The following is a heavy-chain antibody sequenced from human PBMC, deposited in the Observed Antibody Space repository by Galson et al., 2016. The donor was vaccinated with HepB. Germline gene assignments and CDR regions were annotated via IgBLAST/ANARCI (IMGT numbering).Heavy chain of an antibody. V-gene: IGHV3-30*04. CDR2: ISYDSSNK. Sequence: SLRLSCAVSGFGFSNYAIHWVRQAPGKGLEWVAFISYDSSNKFFGDSVKGRFTISRDTSKNSVFLQMNTLRPEDTAVYYCAREGTSRKTYWYLDLWGRGTLVTVSS. CDR3: AREGTSRKTYWYLDL. D-gene: IGHD2-2*01. CDR1: GFGFSNYA. J-gene: IGHJ2*01.